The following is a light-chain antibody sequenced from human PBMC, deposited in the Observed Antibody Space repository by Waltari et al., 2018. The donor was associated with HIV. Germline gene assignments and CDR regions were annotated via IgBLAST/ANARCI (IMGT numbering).Light chain of an antibody. CDR3: QSYDSSLSGWV. J-gene: IGLJ3*02. CDR1: SSNLAAGYD. V-gene: IGLV1-40*01. CDR2: GNT. Sequence: QSVLTQPPSVSGAPGQRVTISCSGSSSNLAAGYDIHWYQQLPGTAPRLLIYGNTNRPSGVPDRFSGSKSGTSASLAITGLQAEDEADYYCQSYDSSLSGWVFGGGTKLTVV.